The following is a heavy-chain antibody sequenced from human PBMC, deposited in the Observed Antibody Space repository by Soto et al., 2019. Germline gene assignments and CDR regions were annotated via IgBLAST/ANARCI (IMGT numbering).Heavy chain of an antibody. J-gene: IGHJ4*02. Sequence: SETLSLTSTVSGCSISSYYWSWIRQPPGKGLEWIGYIYYSGSTNYNPSLKSRVTISVDTSKNQFSLKLSSVTAADTAVYYCARSDGRYWGQGTLVTVS. CDR1: GCSISSYY. CDR2: IYYSGST. CDR3: ARSDGRY. V-gene: IGHV4-59*01.